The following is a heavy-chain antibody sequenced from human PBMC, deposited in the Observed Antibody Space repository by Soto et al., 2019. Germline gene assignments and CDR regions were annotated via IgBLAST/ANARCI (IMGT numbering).Heavy chain of an antibody. CDR3: AREIAARPYYYYGMDG. CDR1: GFTFSSYA. Sequence: GGSLRLSCAASGFTFSSYAMHWVRQAPGKGLEWVAVISYDGSNKYYADSVKGRFTISRDNSKNTLYLQMNSLRAEDTAVYYCAREIAARPYYYYGMDGWGQGTTVTVSS. J-gene: IGHJ6*02. D-gene: IGHD6-6*01. V-gene: IGHV3-30-3*01. CDR2: ISYDGSNK.